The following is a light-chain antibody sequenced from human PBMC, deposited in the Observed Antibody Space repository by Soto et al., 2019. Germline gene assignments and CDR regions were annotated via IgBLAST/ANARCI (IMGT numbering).Light chain of an antibody. Sequence: EIVLTQSPGTLSLSPGERATLSCRASQSVSSSYLAWYQQKPGQAPRLLIYGASTRATGIPDRFTGSRSATDITLTISRLDPEDFEVYDGQHYGSTPPFSFGPGTKVDIK. V-gene: IGKV3-20*01. J-gene: IGKJ3*01. CDR3: QHYGSTPPFS. CDR2: GAS. CDR1: QSVSSSY.